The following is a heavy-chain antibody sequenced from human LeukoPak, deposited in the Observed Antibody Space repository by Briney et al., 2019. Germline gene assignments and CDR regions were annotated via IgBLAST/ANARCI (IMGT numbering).Heavy chain of an antibody. J-gene: IGHJ4*02. V-gene: IGHV3-48*03. D-gene: IGHD3-16*02. CDR2: ISSSGSTI. CDR1: GFTFRSYE. Sequence: GGSLRLSXAASGFTFRSYEMNWVRQAPGKGLEWVSYISSSGSTIYYADSVKGRFTISRDNAKNSLYLQMNSLRAEDTAVYYCARDLSYDYVWGSYRYFDYWGQGTLVTVSS. CDR3: ARDLSYDYVWGSYRYFDY.